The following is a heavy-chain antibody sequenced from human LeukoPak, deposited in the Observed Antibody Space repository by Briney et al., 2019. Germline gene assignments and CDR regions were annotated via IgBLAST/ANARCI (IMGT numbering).Heavy chain of an antibody. Sequence: GGSLRLSCAASGFTFGSYGMHWVRQAPGKGLEWVSVISYYGINKYYAGSVKGRFTISRDNSKNTLYLQMNSLRAEDTAVYYCARGGYEGYDFWSGYSLYNWFDPWGQGTLVTVSS. J-gene: IGHJ5*02. D-gene: IGHD3-3*01. CDR1: GFTFGSYG. V-gene: IGHV3-30*03. CDR3: ARGGYEGYDFWSGYSLYNWFDP. CDR2: ISYYGINK.